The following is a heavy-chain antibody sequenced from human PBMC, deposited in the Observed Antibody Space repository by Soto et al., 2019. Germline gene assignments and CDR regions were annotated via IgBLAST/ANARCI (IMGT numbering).Heavy chain of an antibody. J-gene: IGHJ2*01. D-gene: IGHD3-9*01. V-gene: IGHV4-34*01. Sequence: QVQLQQWGAGPLRPLETLSLTCGVSGGSFSGYYWAWIRQSPGKGLEWICEVNDRGSSNYNPSPKRQVTISGDTSKNHYSLNLRSVTAADTAVYYCARESHDILTGPPWVWYFDLWGRCTLVTVSS. CDR1: GGSFSGYY. CDR2: VNDRGSS. CDR3: ARESHDILTGPPWVWYFDL.